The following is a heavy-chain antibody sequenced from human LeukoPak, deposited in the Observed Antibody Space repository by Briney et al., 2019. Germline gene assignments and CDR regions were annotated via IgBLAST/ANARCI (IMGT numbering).Heavy chain of an antibody. J-gene: IGHJ4*02. D-gene: IGHD3-22*01. CDR1: GGTFSSYA. CDR3: AREKYDSSGYYSLCFDY. V-gene: IGHV1-69*05. CDR2: IIPIFGTA. Sequence: SVKVSCKASGGTFSSYAISWVRQAPGQGLEWMGVIIPIFGTANYAQKFQGRVTITTDESTSTAYMELSSLRSEDTAVYYCAREKYDSSGYYSLCFDYWGQGTLVTVSS.